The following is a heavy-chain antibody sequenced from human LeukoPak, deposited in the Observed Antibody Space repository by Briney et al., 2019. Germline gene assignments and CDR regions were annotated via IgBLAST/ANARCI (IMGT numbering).Heavy chain of an antibody. Sequence: GGSLRLSCAVSGVTVSNYYMSWVRQAPGKGLEWVSIIYSGGTKYYADSVKGRFTISRDNSKNTQYLQMNSLRVEDTAVYYCAGGKYSTSSLDYWGQGTLVTVSS. CDR3: AGGKYSTSSLDY. J-gene: IGHJ4*02. CDR1: GVTVSNYY. D-gene: IGHD6-6*01. CDR2: IYSGGTK. V-gene: IGHV3-53*01.